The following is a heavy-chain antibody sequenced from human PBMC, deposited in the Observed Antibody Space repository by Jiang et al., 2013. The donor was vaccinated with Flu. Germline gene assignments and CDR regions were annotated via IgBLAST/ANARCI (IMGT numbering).Heavy chain of an antibody. CDR1: TGSISSGDYY. CDR3: ARHPWGPVAANEGRFDY. D-gene: IGHD6-19*01. CDR2: IYYSGTT. V-gene: IGHV4-30-4*01. Sequence: GLVKPSQTLSLTCTVSTGSISSGDYYWSWIRQPPGKGLEWIGYIYYSGTTHYSPSLQSRLAMSIDTSNNQFSLQLSSVTAADTAVYYCARHPWGPVAANEGRFDYWGQGTLVTVSS. J-gene: IGHJ4*02.